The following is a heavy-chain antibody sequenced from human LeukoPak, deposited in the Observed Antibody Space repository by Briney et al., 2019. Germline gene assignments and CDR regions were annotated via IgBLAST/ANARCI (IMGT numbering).Heavy chain of an antibody. Sequence: SETLSLTCTVSGGSISSYYWSWIRQPPGKRLEWIGYIFYSGSTNYNPSLKSRVTISVDTSKNQFSLKLSSVTAADTAVYYCARVSYDSSGYYYQFDYWGQGILVTVSS. CDR2: IFYSGST. V-gene: IGHV4-59*01. CDR3: ARVSYDSSGYYYQFDY. J-gene: IGHJ4*02. CDR1: GGSISSYY. D-gene: IGHD3-22*01.